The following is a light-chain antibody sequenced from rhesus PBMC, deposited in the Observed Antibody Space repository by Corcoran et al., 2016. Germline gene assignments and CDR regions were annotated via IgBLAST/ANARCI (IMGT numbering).Light chain of an antibody. CDR3: QQSSNLSRT. V-gene: IGKV3-31*02. CDR2: GAS. Sequence: ETVVTQSPATLALSPGERATLSCRTSQSVGSYLAWYQQKPGQAPRLHIYGASRRATGIHDRFSGRGSGTDFTLTISSLEPEDVGVYYCQQSSNLSRTFGQGTKVEIK. CDR1: QSVGSY. J-gene: IGKJ1*01.